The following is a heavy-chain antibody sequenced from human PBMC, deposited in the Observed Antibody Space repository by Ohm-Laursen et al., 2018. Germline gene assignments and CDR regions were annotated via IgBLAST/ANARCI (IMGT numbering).Heavy chain of an antibody. D-gene: IGHD2-21*01. J-gene: IGHJ4*02. V-gene: IGHV6-1*01. CDR1: GDSVSSNTAT. CDR3: TRGTYFDY. Sequence: TLSLTCAISGDSVSSNTATWNWIRQPPSRGLEWLGRTYYRSGFYNDYAVSVKGRITINPDTSKNQFSLQLNSVTPDDTAVYYCTRGTYFDYWGQGTLVTVSS. CDR2: TYYRSGFYN.